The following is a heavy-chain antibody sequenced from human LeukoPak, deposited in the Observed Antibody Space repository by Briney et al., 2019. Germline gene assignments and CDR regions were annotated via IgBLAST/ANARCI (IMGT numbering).Heavy chain of an antibody. CDR2: ISWNSGRI. CDR3: AKDGYHYDDSSGTIDD. J-gene: IGHJ4*01. CDR1: AFSFDDYA. D-gene: IGHD3-22*01. Sequence: GGCLRLSCAASAFSFDDYAMQWVRQAPGKGLEWVSGISWNSGRIGHADSVKGRFTISRDNAKNSLYLQMNSLRAEDTALYYCAKDGYHYDDSSGTIDDSGQGTLVTVSS. V-gene: IGHV3-9*01.